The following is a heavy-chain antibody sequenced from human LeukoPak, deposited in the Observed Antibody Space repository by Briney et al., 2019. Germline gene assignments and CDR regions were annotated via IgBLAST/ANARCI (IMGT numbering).Heavy chain of an antibody. V-gene: IGHV4-4*07. CDR2: IYTSGSI. CDR1: GGSIRNYF. CDR3: VRESKTYDGSGYYHDY. J-gene: IGHJ4*02. D-gene: IGHD3-22*01. Sequence: SETLSLTCSVSGGSIRNYFWSWIRQPAGKGLEWIGRIYTSGSIDYKPSLRSRVTMPVDTSRNQFSLKLTSVTAADTAVYYCVRESKTYDGSGYYHDYWGQGTLVTVSS.